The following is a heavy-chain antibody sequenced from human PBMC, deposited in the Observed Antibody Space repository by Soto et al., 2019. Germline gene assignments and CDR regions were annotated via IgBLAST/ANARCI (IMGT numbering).Heavy chain of an antibody. CDR1: GDTFSSDA. J-gene: IGHJ6*01. V-gene: IGHV1-69*01. D-gene: IGHD2-2*01. CDR3: ARSQGSSTSLETYYNYGYGMDV. CDR2: IMPISDTT. Sequence: QVQLVQSGAEVKKPGSSVKVSCKASGDTFSSDAISWVRQAPGQGLEWMGGIMPISDTTNYAQKYQGRVTITADESTSTAYMELSSLRSEDTAVYYWARSQGSSTSLETYYNYGYGMDVWGQGTRVTVSS.